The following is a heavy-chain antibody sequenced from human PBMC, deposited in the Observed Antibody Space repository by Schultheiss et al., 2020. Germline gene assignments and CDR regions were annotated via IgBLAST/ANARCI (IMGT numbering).Heavy chain of an antibody. CDR2: IIPIFGIA. Sequence: SVKVSCKASGYTFTSYDINWVRQATGQGLELMGGIIPIFGIANYAQKFQGRVTITADKSTNTAYMELRSLRSEDTSVYYCARVTRSYGSGRAHYYGMDVWGQGTTVTVSS. CDR3: ARVTRSYGSGRAHYYGMDV. CDR1: GYTFTSYD. D-gene: IGHD3-10*01. J-gene: IGHJ6*01. V-gene: IGHV1-69*10.